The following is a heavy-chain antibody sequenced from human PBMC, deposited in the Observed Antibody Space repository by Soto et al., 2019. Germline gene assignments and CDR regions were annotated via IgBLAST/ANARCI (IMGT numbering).Heavy chain of an antibody. Sequence: GESLKISCQGGGYDFTTFWIAWVRQMPGKGLEWMGIIYPGDSDTRYSPSFQGQVTISADKSISTAYLQWSSLKASDTAMYYCARQDGSGSLYYYYYGMDVWGQGTTVTVSS. CDR2: IYPGDSDT. CDR3: ARQDGSGSLYYYYYGMDV. CDR1: GYDFTTFW. D-gene: IGHD3-10*01. V-gene: IGHV5-51*01. J-gene: IGHJ6*02.